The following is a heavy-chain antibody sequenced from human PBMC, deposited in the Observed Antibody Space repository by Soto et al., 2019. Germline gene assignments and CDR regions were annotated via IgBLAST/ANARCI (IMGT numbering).Heavy chain of an antibody. Sequence: SVKASCKSSRDTIASYAISWLRQAPEQGLEWMGGIIAIFGTANYAQKFQGRVTITADESTSTAYMELSSLRSEDTAVYYCARDGKEQWLARTTYYYYVMDVWGQGTTVIVSS. CDR2: IIAIFGTA. J-gene: IGHJ6*01. CDR1: RDTIASYA. V-gene: IGHV1-69*13. D-gene: IGHD6-19*01. CDR3: ARDGKEQWLARTTYYYYVMDV.